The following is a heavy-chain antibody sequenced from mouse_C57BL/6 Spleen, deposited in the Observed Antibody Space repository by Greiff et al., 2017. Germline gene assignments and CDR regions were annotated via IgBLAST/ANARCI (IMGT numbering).Heavy chain of an antibody. J-gene: IGHJ4*01. CDR3: TRENYYGETYAMDY. CDR2: LSSGGDYI. CDR1: GFTFSSYA. D-gene: IGHD1-1*01. V-gene: IGHV5-9-1*02. Sequence: EVKLVESGEGLVKPGGSLKLSCAASGFTFSSYAMSWVRQTPEKRLEWVAYLSSGGDYIYYADTVKGRFTISRDNARNTLYLQMSSLKSEDTAMYYCTRENYYGETYAMDYWGQGTSVTVSS.